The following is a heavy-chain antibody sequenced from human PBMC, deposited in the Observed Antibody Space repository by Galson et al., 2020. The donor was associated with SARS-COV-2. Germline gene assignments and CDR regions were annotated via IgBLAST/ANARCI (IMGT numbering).Heavy chain of an antibody. V-gene: IGHV3-7*01. D-gene: IGHD6-19*01. CDR2: IKQDGSEK. CDR1: GFTFSSYW. J-gene: IGHJ6*02. CDR3: AREFLAVADSYYYYGMDV. Sequence: TGGSLRLSCAASGFTFSSYWMSWVRQAPGKGLEWVANIKQDGSEKYYVDSVKGRFTISRDNAKNSLYLQMNSLRAEDTAVYYCAREFLAVADSYYYYGMDVWGQGTTVTVSS.